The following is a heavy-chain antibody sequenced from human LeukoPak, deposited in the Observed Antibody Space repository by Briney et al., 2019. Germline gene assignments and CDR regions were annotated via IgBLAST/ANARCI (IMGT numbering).Heavy chain of an antibody. CDR3: AVLLGYCSSTSCPHYNGFAP. Sequence: SETLSLTCAVYGGSFSGYYWSWIRQPPGKGLEWIGEINHSGSTNYNPSLKSRVTISVDTSKNQFSLKLSSVTAADTAVYYCAVLLGYCSSTSCPHYNGFAPWGQGTLVPVPS. D-gene: IGHD2-2*01. V-gene: IGHV4-34*01. J-gene: IGHJ5*02. CDR2: INHSGST. CDR1: GGSFSGYY.